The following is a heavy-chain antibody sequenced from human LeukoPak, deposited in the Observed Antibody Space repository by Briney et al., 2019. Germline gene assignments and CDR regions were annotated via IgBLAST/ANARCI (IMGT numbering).Heavy chain of an antibody. V-gene: IGHV4-30-2*01. D-gene: IGHD1-26*01. Sequence: LRLSCAASGFTFSSYAMSWIRQPPGKGLEWIGYIYHSGSTYYNPSLKSRVTISVDRSKNQFSLKLSSVTAADTAVYYCARDGEGGATKPLASDYYYYYMDVWGKGTTVTVSS. J-gene: IGHJ6*03. CDR2: IYHSGST. CDR3: ARDGEGGATKPLASDYYYYYMDV. CDR1: GFTFSSYA.